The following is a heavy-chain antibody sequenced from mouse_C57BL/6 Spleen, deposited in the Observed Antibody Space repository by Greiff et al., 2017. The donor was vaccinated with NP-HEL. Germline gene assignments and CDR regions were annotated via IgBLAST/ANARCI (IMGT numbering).Heavy chain of an antibody. V-gene: IGHV1-19*01. J-gene: IGHJ4*01. CDR1: GYTFTDYY. CDR3: ARGRAYDYVYYYAMDY. D-gene: IGHD2-4*01. CDR2: INPYNGGT. Sequence: VQLQQSGPVLVKPGASVKMSCKASGYTFTDYYMNWVKQSPGKSLEWIGVINPYNGGTSYNQKFKGKATLTVDKSSSTAYMELNSLTSEDSAVYYCARGRAYDYVYYYAMDYWGQGTSVTVSS.